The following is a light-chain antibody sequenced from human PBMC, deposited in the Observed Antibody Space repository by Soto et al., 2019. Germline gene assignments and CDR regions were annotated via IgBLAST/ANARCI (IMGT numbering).Light chain of an antibody. CDR3: SSYTSSTTNV. Sequence: QSALTQPASVSGSPGQSITISCTGTSSDVGGYNYVSWYQQHPGKAPKLLINDVSNRPSGISDRFSGSKSGSTASLTISGLQAEDEADYYCSSYTSSTTNVFGTGTKVTVL. CDR2: DVS. V-gene: IGLV2-14*03. J-gene: IGLJ1*01. CDR1: SSDVGGYNY.